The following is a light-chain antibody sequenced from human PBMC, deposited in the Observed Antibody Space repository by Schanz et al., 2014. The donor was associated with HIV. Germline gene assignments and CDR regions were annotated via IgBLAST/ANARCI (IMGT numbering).Light chain of an antibody. CDR1: QSVSSK. J-gene: IGKJ3*01. CDR2: GAS. V-gene: IGKV3-15*01. CDR3: QQYNNWPLT. Sequence: EIVMTQSPATLSVSPGERATLSCRASQSVSSKLGWYQQKPGQAPRLLIFGASTRATGIPARFSGSGSGTEFTLTISSLQSEDFAVYYCQQYNNWPLTFGPGTKVDIK.